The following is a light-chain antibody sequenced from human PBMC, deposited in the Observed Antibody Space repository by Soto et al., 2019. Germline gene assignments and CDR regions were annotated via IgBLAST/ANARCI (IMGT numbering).Light chain of an antibody. V-gene: IGKV3-11*01. J-gene: IGKJ3*01. Sequence: EFVLTQSPATLSPSPGERATLSCRANQSVSISLAWYQQKPGQAPRLLIYDASSRATGIPARFSGSGSGADFTLTISSLQPEDFAVYYCQQRSHWPPLFTCGPGTRVDIK. CDR3: QQRSHWPPLFT. CDR2: DAS. CDR1: QSVSIS.